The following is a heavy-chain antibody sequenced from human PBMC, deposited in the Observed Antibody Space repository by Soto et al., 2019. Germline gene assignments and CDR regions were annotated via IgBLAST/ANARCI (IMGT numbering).Heavy chain of an antibody. V-gene: IGHV3-33*01. CDR2: IWYDGSNK. CDR3: ARDSSIVVVPAATSYYFDY. Sequence: QVQLVESGGGVVQPGRSLRLSCAASGFTFSSYGMHWVRQAPGKGLEWVAVIWYDGSNKYYADSVKGRFTISRDNSKNTLYLQMNSLRAEDTAVYYCARDSSIVVVPAATSYYFDYWGQGTLVTVSS. CDR1: GFTFSSYG. D-gene: IGHD2-2*01. J-gene: IGHJ4*02.